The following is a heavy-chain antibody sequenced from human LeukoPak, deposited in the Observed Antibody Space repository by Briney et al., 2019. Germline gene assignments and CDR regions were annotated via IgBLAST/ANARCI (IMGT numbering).Heavy chain of an antibody. CDR1: GYTFTSYD. Sequence: ASVKVSCKASGYTFTSYDINWVRQSTGQGLEWMGGMNPDSGNTGYAQKFQGRITLTRDTSISTAYMELSSLRSEDTAVYYCARNVPRTGDFYYWGQGTLVTVSS. CDR3: ARNVPRTGDFYY. D-gene: IGHD7-27*01. CDR2: MNPDSGNT. J-gene: IGHJ4*02. V-gene: IGHV1-8*01.